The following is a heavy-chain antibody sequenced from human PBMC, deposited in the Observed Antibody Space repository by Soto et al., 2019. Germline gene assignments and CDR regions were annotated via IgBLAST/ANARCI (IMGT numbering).Heavy chain of an antibody. CDR1: GGTFSSYA. CDR3: ARDKGLQPYYYYMDV. Sequence: SVKVSCKASGGTFSSYAISWVRQAPGQGLEWMGGIIPIFGTANYAQKFQGRVTITADTSASTAYMELSSLRPEDTAVYYCARDKGLQPYYYYMDVWGKGTTVTVSS. D-gene: IGHD5-18*01. V-gene: IGHV1-69*06. J-gene: IGHJ6*03. CDR2: IIPIFGTA.